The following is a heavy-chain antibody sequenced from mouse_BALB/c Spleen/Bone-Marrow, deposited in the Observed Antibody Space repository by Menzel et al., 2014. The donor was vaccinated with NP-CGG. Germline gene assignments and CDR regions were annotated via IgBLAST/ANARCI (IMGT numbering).Heavy chain of an antibody. Sequence: VQRVESGAELVKPGASVKLSCKASGYTFXSYWMHWVKLRPGQGFEWIGEINPSNSGTNYNEKFKRKATLTVDKSSSTAYMQLSSLTSEDSAVYYCTYMGYYGSSYAMDYWGQGTSVTVSS. D-gene: IGHD1-1*01. CDR3: TYMGYYGSSYAMDY. CDR1: GYTFXSYW. J-gene: IGHJ4*01. CDR2: INPSNSGT. V-gene: IGHV1S16*01.